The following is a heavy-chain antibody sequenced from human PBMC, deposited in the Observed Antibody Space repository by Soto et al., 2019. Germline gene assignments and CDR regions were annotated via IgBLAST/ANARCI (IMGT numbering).Heavy chain of an antibody. CDR3: ARDFSGWYEGLNWFDP. CDR1: GFTFSSYS. Sequence: EVQLVESGGGLVKPGGSLRLSCAASGFTFSSYSMNWVRQAPGKGLEWVSSISSSSSYIYYADSVKGRFTISRDNAKNSLYLQMNSLRAEDTAVYYCARDFSGWYEGLNWFDPWGQVSLVTVSS. V-gene: IGHV3-21*01. D-gene: IGHD6-19*01. J-gene: IGHJ5*02. CDR2: ISSSSSYI.